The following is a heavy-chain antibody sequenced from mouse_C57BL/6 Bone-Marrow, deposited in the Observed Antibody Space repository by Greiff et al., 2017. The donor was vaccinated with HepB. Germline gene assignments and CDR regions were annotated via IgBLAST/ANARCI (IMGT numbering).Heavy chain of an antibody. CDR3: ARHYYYGFAY. CDR1: GFTFSDYG. CDR2: ISNLAYSI. D-gene: IGHD1-1*01. Sequence: DVKLVESGGGLVQPGGSLKLSCAASGFTFSDYGMAWVRQAPRKGPEWVAFISNLAYSIYYADTVTGRFTISRGNAKNTLYLEMSSLMSEDTAMYYCARHYYYGFAYWGQGTLVTVSA. J-gene: IGHJ3*01. V-gene: IGHV5-15*01.